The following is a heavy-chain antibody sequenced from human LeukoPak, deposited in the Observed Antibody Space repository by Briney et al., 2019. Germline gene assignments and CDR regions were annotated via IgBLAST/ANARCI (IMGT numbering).Heavy chain of an antibody. CDR2: IDYRGNT. CDR1: GGSISSYY. V-gene: IGHV4-39*01. J-gene: IGHJ6*03. CDR3: ARHLFNYYYYYMDV. Sequence: PSETLSLTCTVSGGSISSYYWGWIRQPPGRGLEWIGSIDYRGNTYYNASLKTRVTISIDTSKNQFSLSLSSVTAADTALYYCARHLFNYYYYYMDVWGEGTTVAVSS. D-gene: IGHD3-3*01.